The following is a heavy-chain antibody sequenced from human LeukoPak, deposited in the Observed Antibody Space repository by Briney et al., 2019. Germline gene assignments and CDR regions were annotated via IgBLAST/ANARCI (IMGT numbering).Heavy chain of an antibody. D-gene: IGHD2-21*01. J-gene: IGHJ3*02. V-gene: IGHV3-48*03. CDR2: ISSSGSTI. CDR3: ARDRSIEEALDAFGI. Sequence: GGSLRLSCAASGFTFSSYEMNWVRQAPGKGLEWVSYISSSGSTIYYADSVKGQFTTSRDNAKNSLYLQMNSLRAEDTAVYYCARDRSIEEALDAFGIWGQGTMVTVSS. CDR1: GFTFSSYE.